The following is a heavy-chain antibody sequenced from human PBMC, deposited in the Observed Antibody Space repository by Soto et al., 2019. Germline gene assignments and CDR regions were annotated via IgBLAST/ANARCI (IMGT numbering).Heavy chain of an antibody. J-gene: IGHJ4*02. Sequence: QVQLVQSGAEVKKPGSSVKVSCKASGGTFSSYAISWVRQAPGRGLEWMGGIIPIFGTANYAQKFQGRVTITADESTSTAYMELSSLRSEDTAVYYCARGVAATPLISGYFDYWGQGTLVTVSS. CDR1: GGTFSSYA. CDR3: ARGVAATPLISGYFDY. D-gene: IGHD2-15*01. CDR2: IIPIFGTA. V-gene: IGHV1-69*01.